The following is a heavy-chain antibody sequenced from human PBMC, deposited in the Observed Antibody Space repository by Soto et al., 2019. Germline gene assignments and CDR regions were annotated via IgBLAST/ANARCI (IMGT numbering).Heavy chain of an antibody. CDR1: GFTFDDYG. Sequence: EVQLVESGGGVVRPGGSLRLSCAASGFTFDDYGMSWVRQAPGKGLEWVSGINWNGGSTGYADSVKGRFTISRDNAKNSVYLQINSLRAADTALYYCAAHPYCGGDCFYYFDYWGQGTLVTVSS. J-gene: IGHJ4*02. CDR2: INWNGGST. V-gene: IGHV3-20*04. CDR3: AAHPYCGGDCFYYFDY. D-gene: IGHD2-21*02.